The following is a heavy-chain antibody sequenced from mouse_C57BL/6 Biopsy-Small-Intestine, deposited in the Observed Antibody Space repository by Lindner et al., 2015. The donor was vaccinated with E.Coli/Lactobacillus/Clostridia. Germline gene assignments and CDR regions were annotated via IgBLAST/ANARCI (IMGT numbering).Heavy chain of an antibody. V-gene: IGHV1-26*01. CDR1: GYNFIDYY. Sequence: SVKVSCKASGYNFIDYYIFWVRQAPGQGLEWVGWINPNSGGPNYAQKFKGRITMTRDRSNNTAYMELSGLRSDDSAMYYCARAFYSSLWFSYWGQGTLVTVS. CDR3: ARAFYSSLWFSY. J-gene: IGHJ3*01. D-gene: IGHD2-12*01. CDR2: INPNSGGP.